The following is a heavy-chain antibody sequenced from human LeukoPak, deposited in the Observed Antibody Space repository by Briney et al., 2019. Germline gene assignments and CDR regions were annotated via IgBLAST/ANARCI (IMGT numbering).Heavy chain of an antibody. J-gene: IGHJ4*02. V-gene: IGHV1-69*13. CDR3: ATVLAAAGLSHYFDY. D-gene: IGHD6-13*01. Sequence: SVKVSCKASEGTFSSYAISWVRQAPGQGLEWMGGIIPIFGTANYAQKFQGRVTITADESTSTAYMELSSLRSEDTAVYYCATVLAAAGLSHYFDYWGQGTLVTVSS. CDR1: EGTFSSYA. CDR2: IIPIFGTA.